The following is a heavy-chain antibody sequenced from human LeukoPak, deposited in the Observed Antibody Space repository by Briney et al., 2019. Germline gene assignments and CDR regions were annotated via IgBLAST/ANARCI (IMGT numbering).Heavy chain of an antibody. CDR1: GDSFSSSSSS. V-gene: IGHV4-39*01. Sequence: PSETLSLTCTVSGDSFSSSSSSWGWIRQPPEKGLEWMGNVYHSGSTYYNPSLMSRVTISVDTSKKQFSLKLSSVTAADTAVYYCVRLYDSGGLYFYYYMDVWGKGTTVTVSS. D-gene: IGHD3-22*01. CDR3: VRLYDSGGLYFYYYMDV. CDR2: VYHSGST. J-gene: IGHJ6*03.